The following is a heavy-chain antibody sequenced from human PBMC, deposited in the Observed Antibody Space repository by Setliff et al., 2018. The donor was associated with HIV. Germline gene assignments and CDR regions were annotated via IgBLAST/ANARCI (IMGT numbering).Heavy chain of an antibody. CDR3: ARGQFRLRPDSLDL. D-gene: IGHD2-21*01. CDR1: GFTFRNYK. J-gene: IGHJ3*01. V-gene: IGHV3-48*03. CDR2: ISIGSGGAI. Sequence: GGSLRLSCAASGFTFRNYKFNWVRQAPGRGLEWVSSISIGSGGAIDYADSVQGRFTISRDNSKNSLYLQMNSLRAEDTAVYYCARGQFRLRPDSLDLWGQGTLVTVSS.